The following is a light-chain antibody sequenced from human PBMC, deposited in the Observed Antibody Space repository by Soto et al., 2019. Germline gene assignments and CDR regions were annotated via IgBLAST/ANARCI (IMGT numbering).Light chain of an antibody. CDR3: QQLYSFPLT. CDR2: DAS. Sequence: DIQMTQSPSSLSASVADRVTITCRASQTIVTYLNWYLQKPGKAPKLLIYDASNLQSGVPSRFSGSGSGTEFTLTISSLQPEDFATYYCQQLYSFPLTFGGGTKVDIK. CDR1: QTIVTY. J-gene: IGKJ4*01. V-gene: IGKV1-39*01.